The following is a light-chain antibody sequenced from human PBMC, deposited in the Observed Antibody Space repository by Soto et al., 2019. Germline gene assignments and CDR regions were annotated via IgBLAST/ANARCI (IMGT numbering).Light chain of an antibody. CDR3: RQRSNWTPST. CDR2: DAS. Sequence: EIVLTQSPATLSLSPGAIATLSCRASQSVSSYLAWYQHKPGQAPRLLIYDASNRATGIPARFNDSGTGTDFTNHISSLEPEDIAVYYCRQRSNWTPSTFGQGTRLDIK. J-gene: IGKJ5*01. CDR1: QSVSSY. V-gene: IGKV3-11*01.